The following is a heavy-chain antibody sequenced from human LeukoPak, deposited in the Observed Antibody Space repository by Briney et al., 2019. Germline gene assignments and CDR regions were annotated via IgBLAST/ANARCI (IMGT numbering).Heavy chain of an antibody. J-gene: IGHJ5*02. CDR2: FDPEDGET. V-gene: IGHV1-24*01. CDR1: GYTLTELS. CDR3: ATVPRKNYDYVWGSYRHGWFDP. D-gene: IGHD3-16*02. Sequence: SVKVSCKVSGYTLTELSMHWVRQAPGKGLEWMGGFDPEDGETIYAQKFQGRVTMTEDTSTDTAYMELSSLRSEDTAVYYCATVPRKNYDYVWGSYRHGWFDPWGQGTLVTVSS.